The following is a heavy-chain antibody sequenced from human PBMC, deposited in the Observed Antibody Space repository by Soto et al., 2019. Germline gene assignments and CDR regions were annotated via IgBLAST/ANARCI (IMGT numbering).Heavy chain of an antibody. D-gene: IGHD1-26*01. Sequence: QVQLVQSGAEVNKPGASVKVSCKTSGYYFTNYFIHWVRQAPGQGLEWMGILNPSADTTNYAQKFQGRVTVSRDTSTSTVYMELRSLRSEDTAVYFCARAYGGRRVFDYWGQGTLVSVSS. V-gene: IGHV1-46*01. CDR2: LNPSADTT. J-gene: IGHJ4*02. CDR1: GYYFTNYF. CDR3: ARAYGGRRVFDY.